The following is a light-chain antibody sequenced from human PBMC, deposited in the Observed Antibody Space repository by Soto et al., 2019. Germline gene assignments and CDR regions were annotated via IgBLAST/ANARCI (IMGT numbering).Light chain of an antibody. V-gene: IGKV3-15*01. Sequence: EIVITQSTATLSVSPGERATLSCRASQSVSSNLAWYQQKPGQAPRLLIYGASTRATVLPARFSGSWSGAEFTLTISSLHSEDFAVYYCQQYNNWPPITFGQGTRREIK. CDR3: QQYNNWPPIT. J-gene: IGKJ5*01. CDR1: QSVSSN. CDR2: GAS.